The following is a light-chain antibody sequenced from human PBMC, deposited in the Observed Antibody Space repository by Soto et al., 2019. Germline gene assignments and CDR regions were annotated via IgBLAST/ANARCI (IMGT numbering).Light chain of an antibody. V-gene: IGKV1-8*01. CDR2: AAS. Sequence: AIRMTQSPSSLSASTGDRVTITCRASQGISSYLAWYQQKPGKAPKLLIHAASTLQSGVPSRFSGSGSGTDFTLTISCLQSEDFATYYGQQYYSYPLSFGGGTKVEIK. CDR1: QGISSY. CDR3: QQYYSYPLS. J-gene: IGKJ4*01.